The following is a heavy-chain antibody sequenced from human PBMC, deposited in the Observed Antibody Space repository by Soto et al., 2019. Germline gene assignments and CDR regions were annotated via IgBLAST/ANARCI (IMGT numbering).Heavy chain of an antibody. CDR1: GGSISGGTW. CDR2: IYHNENT. J-gene: IGHJ4*02. V-gene: IGHV4-4*02. D-gene: IGHD3-10*01. CDR3: ARHGGFNLQY. Sequence: PSETLSLTCAVSGGSISGGTWWSWVRQPPGKGLGWIGQIYHNENTEYNPSLESRVTISADKSKNQFSLRMSSVTAADTAVYYCARHGGFNLQYWGQGALVTVSS.